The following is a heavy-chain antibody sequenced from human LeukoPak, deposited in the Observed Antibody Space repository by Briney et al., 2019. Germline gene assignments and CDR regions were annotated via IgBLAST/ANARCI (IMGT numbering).Heavy chain of an antibody. D-gene: IGHD1-26*01. CDR3: ARLQEWEPFYY. CDR1: DDSITIYY. Sequence: SETLSLTCTVSDDSITIYYWSWIRQPPGKGLEWIGEIYHSGSTNYNPSLKSRVTISVDKSKNQFSLKLSSVTAADTAVYYCARLQEWEPFYYWGQGTLVTVSS. V-gene: IGHV4-59*12. J-gene: IGHJ4*02. CDR2: IYHSGST.